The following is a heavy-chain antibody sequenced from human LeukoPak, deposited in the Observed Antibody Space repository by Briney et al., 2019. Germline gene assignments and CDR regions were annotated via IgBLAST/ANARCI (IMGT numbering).Heavy chain of an antibody. J-gene: IGHJ4*02. V-gene: IGHV3-21*01. CDR3: VRAGHSAYKSGGDY. CDR1: GFTFSSYS. D-gene: IGHD5-12*01. Sequence: GGSLRLSCAASGFTFSSYSMNWVRQAPGKGLEWVSSISSSSAYIYYADSMKGRFTISRDNAKNSLFLQMNSLRAEDTAVYYCVRAGHSAYKSGGDYWGQGTLVTVSS. CDR2: ISSSSAYI.